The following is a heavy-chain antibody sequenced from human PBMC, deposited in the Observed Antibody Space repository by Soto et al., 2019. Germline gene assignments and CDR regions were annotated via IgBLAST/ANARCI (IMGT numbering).Heavy chain of an antibody. CDR1: GFTVSSNY. V-gene: IGHV3-66*01. J-gene: IGHJ4*02. Sequence: GGSLRLSCAASGFTVSSNYMSWVRQAPGKGLEWVSVIYSGGSTYYADSVKGRFTISRDNSKNTLYLQMNSLRAEDTAVYYCARARFIAVAGTGLDYWGQGTLVTVSS. D-gene: IGHD6-19*01. CDR2: IYSGGST. CDR3: ARARFIAVAGTGLDY.